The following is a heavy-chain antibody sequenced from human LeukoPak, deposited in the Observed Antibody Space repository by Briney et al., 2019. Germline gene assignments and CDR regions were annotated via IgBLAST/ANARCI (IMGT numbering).Heavy chain of an antibody. J-gene: IGHJ4*02. V-gene: IGHV4-61*01. Sequence: SETLSLTCTVSGGSVSSGSYYWSWIRQPPGKGLEWIGYIYYSGSTYYNPSLKSRITISIDTSKNQFSLKLSSVTAADTAVYYCARGEDRDGYNLPFDYWGQGTLVTVSS. CDR3: ARGEDRDGYNLPFDY. CDR2: IYYSGST. CDR1: GGSVSSGSYY. D-gene: IGHD5-24*01.